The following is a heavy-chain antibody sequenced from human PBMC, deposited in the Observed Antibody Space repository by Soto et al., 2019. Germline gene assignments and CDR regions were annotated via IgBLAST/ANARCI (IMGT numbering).Heavy chain of an antibody. D-gene: IGHD3-10*01. CDR1: GGSISSYY. CDR3: ASRTYYYGSGSYSHYYGMDV. J-gene: IGHJ6*02. V-gene: IGHV4-59*05. Sequence: SETLSLTCTVSGGSISSYYWSWIRQPPGKGLEWIGSIYYSGSTYYNPSLKSRVTIYVDTSKNQLSLKLSSVTAADTAVYYCASRTYYYGSGSYSHYYGMDVWGQGTTVTVSS. CDR2: IYYSGST.